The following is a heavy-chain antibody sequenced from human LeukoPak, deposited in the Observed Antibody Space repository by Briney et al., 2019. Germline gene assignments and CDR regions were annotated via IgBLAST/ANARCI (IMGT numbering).Heavy chain of an antibody. V-gene: IGHV1-46*01. CDR2: INPSGGST. CDR3: ARDGPKPRSAAFDY. J-gene: IGHJ4*02. Sequence: ASVKVSCKASGYSITSYYMHWVRQAPGQGLEWMGIINPSGGSTSYAQKFQGRVTMTRDTSTSTVYMEPSSLRSEDTAVYYCARDGPKPRSAAFDYWGQGTLVTVSS. CDR1: GYSITSYY.